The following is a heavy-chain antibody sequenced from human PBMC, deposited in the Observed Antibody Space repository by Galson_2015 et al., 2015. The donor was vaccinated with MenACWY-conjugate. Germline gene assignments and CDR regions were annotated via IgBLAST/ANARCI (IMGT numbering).Heavy chain of an antibody. CDR1: GFSLPTTGVG. CDR2: IYWDYDE. Sequence: PALVKPTQTLTLPCTFSGFSLPTTGVGVGWIRQPPGKALEWLALIYWDYDERSSPSLKNRLTLTKDTSKHQVVLTMTTMAPVDPATYYCAHGTFDILTGYYWFDAFDIWGQGTVVTVSS. CDR3: AHGTFDILTGYYWFDAFDI. D-gene: IGHD3-9*01. J-gene: IGHJ3*02. V-gene: IGHV2-5*02.